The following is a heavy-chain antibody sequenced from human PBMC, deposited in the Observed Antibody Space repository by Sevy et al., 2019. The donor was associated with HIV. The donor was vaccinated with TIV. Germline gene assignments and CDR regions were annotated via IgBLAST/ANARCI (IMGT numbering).Heavy chain of an antibody. CDR3: AGDMDNFYGMDV. CDR2: IYYNGNA. D-gene: IGHD3-10*01. V-gene: IGHV4-59*11. Sequence: SETLSLTCTVSGVSISTHSWSWIRQPPGKGLEYIGYIYYNGNANYNPSFQSRVTISGDTSMNQLSLKLTSVTAADTAVYYCAGDMDNFYGMDVWGQGTTVTVSS. J-gene: IGHJ6*02. CDR1: GVSISTHS.